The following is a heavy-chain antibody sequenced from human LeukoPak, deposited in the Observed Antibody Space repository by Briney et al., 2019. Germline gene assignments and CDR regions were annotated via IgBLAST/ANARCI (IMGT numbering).Heavy chain of an antibody. V-gene: IGHV5-51*01. CDR1: GYRFTSYW. J-gene: IGHJ5*02. D-gene: IGHD6-25*01. Sequence: GESLKISCKASGYRFTSYWIGWVRQMPGKGLEWMGVIHPGEYERRYSPSFEGQVTISADKSISTAYMQWSSLRASDTAMYYCARRTDSGWKWFDPWGQGTLVTVSS. CDR3: ARRTDSGWKWFDP. CDR2: IHPGEYER.